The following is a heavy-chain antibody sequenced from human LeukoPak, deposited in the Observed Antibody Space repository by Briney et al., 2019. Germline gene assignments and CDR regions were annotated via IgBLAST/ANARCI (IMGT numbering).Heavy chain of an antibody. CDR3: ARFNGRRYMDV. CDR2: IYYSGNT. D-gene: IGHD2-8*01. J-gene: IGHJ6*03. CDR1: GGSISSYY. Sequence: SETLSLTCTVSGGSISSYYWSWIRQPPGKGLEWIGYIYYSGNTNYNPSLKSRVIISVNTSRNQFSLKLSSVTAADTAVYYCARFNGRRYMDVWGKGTTVTVSS. V-gene: IGHV4-59*08.